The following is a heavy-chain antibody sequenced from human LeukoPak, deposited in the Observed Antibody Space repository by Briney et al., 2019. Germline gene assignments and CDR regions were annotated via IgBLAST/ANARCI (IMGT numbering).Heavy chain of an antibody. CDR2: IYYSGST. CDR1: GVSISSSSYY. CDR3: ATLQGNFNWFDP. Sequence: SETLSLTCTVSGVSISSSSYYWGWIRQPPGKGLEWIGSIYYSGSTYYNPSLKSRVTISVDTSKNQFSLKLSSVTAADTAVYYCATLQGNFNWFDPWGQGTLVTVSS. J-gene: IGHJ5*02. V-gene: IGHV4-39*01. D-gene: IGHD3-10*01.